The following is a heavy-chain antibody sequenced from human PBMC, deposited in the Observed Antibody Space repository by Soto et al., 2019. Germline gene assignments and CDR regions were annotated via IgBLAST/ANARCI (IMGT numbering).Heavy chain of an antibody. J-gene: IGHJ6*03. Sequence: SETLCLTCTVSGGSIGNFYWSWIRQPPGKGLEWIGYVYYSGSTSYNPSLKSRVTISVDTSKNQFSLKLSSVTAADTAVYYCARHDTIVATRLYYYYMDVWGKGTTVTVSS. CDR2: VYYSGST. CDR3: ARHDTIVATRLYYYYMDV. V-gene: IGHV4-59*08. D-gene: IGHD5-12*01. CDR1: GGSIGNFY.